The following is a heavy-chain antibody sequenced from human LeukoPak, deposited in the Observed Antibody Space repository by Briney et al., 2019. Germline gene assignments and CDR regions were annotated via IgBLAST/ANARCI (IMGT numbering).Heavy chain of an antibody. J-gene: IGHJ4*02. V-gene: IGHV1-46*03. CDR1: GYTFTNYY. D-gene: IGHD6-19*01. Sequence: ASVKVSCKASGYTFTNYYIHWVRQAPGQGLEWMGIINPSGGSTSYAQKFQGRVTMTRDTSTSTVYMELSSLRSEDTAVYYCARDLYGEQWLNPFDYWGQGTLVTVSS. CDR2: INPSGGST. CDR3: ARDLYGEQWLNPFDY.